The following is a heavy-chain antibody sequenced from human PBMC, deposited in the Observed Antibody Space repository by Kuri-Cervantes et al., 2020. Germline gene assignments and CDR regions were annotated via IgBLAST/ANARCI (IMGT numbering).Heavy chain of an antibody. J-gene: IGHJ2*01. CDR2: IYHSGST. V-gene: IGHV4-38-2*01. Sequence: SETLSLTCAVSGYSISSGYYWGWIRQPPGKGLEWIGSIYHSGSTNYNPSLKSRVTISVDKSKNQFSLKLSSVTAADTAVYYCARGIGYYGSGSPYWYFDLWGRGTLVTVSS. CDR1: GYSISSGYY. D-gene: IGHD3-10*01. CDR3: ARGIGYYGSGSPYWYFDL.